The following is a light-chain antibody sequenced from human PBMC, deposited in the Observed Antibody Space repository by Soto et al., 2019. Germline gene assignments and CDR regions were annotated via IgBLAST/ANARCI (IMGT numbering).Light chain of an antibody. CDR1: QTISNW. V-gene: IGKV1-5*01. Sequence: DIQMTQSPSTLSASVGDRVTITCRASQTISNWLAWYQQRPGKGPKLLIYDASNLEGGVPSRFSGSGSGTEFTLTISGLQPDDFATYYCQQYQAYSWTFGQGTKVEIK. J-gene: IGKJ1*01. CDR2: DAS. CDR3: QQYQAYSWT.